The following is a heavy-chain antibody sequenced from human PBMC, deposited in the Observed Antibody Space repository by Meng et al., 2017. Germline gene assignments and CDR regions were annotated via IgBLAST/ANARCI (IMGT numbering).Heavy chain of an antibody. CDR2: INPNSGGT. CDR3: ARSIVATMVLDY. D-gene: IGHD5-12*01. V-gene: IGHV1-2*06. Sequence: QGRRVRSGVGWKKPGASVKVSCKASGYTFTGYYMHWVRQAPGQGLEWMGRINPNSGGTNYAQKFQGRVTMTRDTSISTAYMELSRLRSDDTAVYYCARSIVATMVLDYWGQGTLVTVSS. J-gene: IGHJ4*02. CDR1: GYTFTGYY.